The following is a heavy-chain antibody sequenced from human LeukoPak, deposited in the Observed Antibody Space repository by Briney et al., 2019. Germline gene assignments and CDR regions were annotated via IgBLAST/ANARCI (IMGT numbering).Heavy chain of an antibody. CDR3: ARVVTAPIDAYDI. V-gene: IGHV3-23*01. J-gene: IGHJ3*02. D-gene: IGHD2-21*02. CDR1: GFTFSNFW. CDR2: ISGSGGST. Sequence: GGSLRLSCTASGFTFSNFWMGWVRQAPGKGLEWVSAISGSGGSTYYADSVKGRFTISRDNSKNTLYLQMNSLRAEDTAVYYCARVVTAPIDAYDIWGQGTMVTVSS.